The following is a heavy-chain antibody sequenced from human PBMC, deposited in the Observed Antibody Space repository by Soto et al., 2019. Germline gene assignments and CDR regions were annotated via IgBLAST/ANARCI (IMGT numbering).Heavy chain of an antibody. V-gene: IGHV4-59*01. CDR1: GGSISSYY. CDR2: IYYSGST. D-gene: IGHD3-10*01. CDR3: ARLRLTGYYYYGMDV. Sequence: SETLSLTCTVSGGSISSYYWSWIRQPPGKGLEWIRYIYYSGSTNYNPSLKSRVTISVDTSKNQFSLKLSSVTAADTAVYYCARLRLTGYYYYGMDVWGQGTTVTVSS. J-gene: IGHJ6*02.